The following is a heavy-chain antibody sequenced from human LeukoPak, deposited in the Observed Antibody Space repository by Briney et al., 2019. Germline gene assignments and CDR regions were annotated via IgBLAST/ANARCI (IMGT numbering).Heavy chain of an antibody. D-gene: IGHD5-18*01. CDR2: IYTSGST. Sequence: PSETLSLTCTVSGGSISSYYWSWIRQPAGKGLEWIGRIYTSGSTNYNPSLKSRVTMSVDTSKNQFSLKLSSVTAADTAVYYCARESYGQDFDAFDIWGQGTMVTVSS. J-gene: IGHJ3*02. CDR1: GGSISSYY. CDR3: ARESYGQDFDAFDI. V-gene: IGHV4-4*07.